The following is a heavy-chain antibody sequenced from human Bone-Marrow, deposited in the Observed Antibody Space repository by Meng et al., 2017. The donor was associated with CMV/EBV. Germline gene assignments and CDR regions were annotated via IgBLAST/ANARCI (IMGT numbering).Heavy chain of an antibody. CDR3: AGDIPAYGMDV. D-gene: IGHD2-21*01. V-gene: IGHV4-30-4*08. Sequence: SQTLSLTCTVAADSVRSGDYYWTWIRQPPGKGLEWIGNIHSSGSANYSPSLKSRVIMSVDTSKNQFSLKVSSVTASDTAVYYCAGDIPAYGMDVWGRGTTVTVSS. CDR1: ADSVRSGDYY. CDR2: IHSSGSA. J-gene: IGHJ6*02.